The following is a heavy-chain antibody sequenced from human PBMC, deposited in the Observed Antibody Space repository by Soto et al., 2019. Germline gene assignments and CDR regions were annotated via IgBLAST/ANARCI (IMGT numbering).Heavy chain of an antibody. CDR1: GDSISTDY. CDR2: IYYGGST. D-gene: IGHD7-27*01. Sequence: QVHLQESGPGLVKPSETLSLTCTVSGDSISTDYWSWIRQSPGKGLEWIGFIYYGGSTNYNPSLKGPLTISVDTPNNPFSLRLRSVTASDTAVYYCEKNWNWGALVHWGQGTLVTVSS. CDR3: EKNWNWGALVH. J-gene: IGHJ4*02. V-gene: IGHV4-59*08.